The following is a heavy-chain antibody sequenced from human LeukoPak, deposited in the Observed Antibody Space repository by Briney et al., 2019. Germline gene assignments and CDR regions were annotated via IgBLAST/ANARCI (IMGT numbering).Heavy chain of an antibody. CDR2: INPNSGGT. CDR3: ARAPRRGYSYGTI. J-gene: IGHJ3*02. CDR1: GYTFTGYY. Sequence: ASVKVSXKASGYTFTGYYMHWVRQAPGQGLEWMGWINPNSGGTNYAQKFQGRATMTRDTSISTAYMELSRLRSDDTAVYYCARAPRRGYSYGTIWGQGTMVTVSS. V-gene: IGHV1-2*02. D-gene: IGHD5-18*01.